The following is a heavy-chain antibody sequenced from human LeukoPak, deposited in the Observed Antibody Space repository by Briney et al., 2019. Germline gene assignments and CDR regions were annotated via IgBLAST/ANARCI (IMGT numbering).Heavy chain of an antibody. CDR2: IKHDGSGH. J-gene: IGHJ4*02. V-gene: IGHV3-7*01. D-gene: IGHD3-9*01. Sequence: PGGSLRLSCVASGFTFGSYWMSWVRQAPGKGLEWVANIKHDGSGHYHADSVSGRFTISRDNAKNSLYLEMNSLRAEDTAVYFCVRHPGSYDVLAGYSYYFDYWGQGTLVTVSS. CDR3: VRHPGSYDVLAGYSYYFDY. CDR1: GFTFGSYW.